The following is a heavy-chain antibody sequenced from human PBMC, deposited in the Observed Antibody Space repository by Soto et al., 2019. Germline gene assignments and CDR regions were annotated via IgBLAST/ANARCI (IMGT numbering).Heavy chain of an antibody. D-gene: IGHD5-12*01. CDR3: ASAQFDGYQDGAFDI. CDR1: GGSISSYY. CDR2: IYYSGST. J-gene: IGHJ3*02. Sequence: QVQLQESGPGLVKPSETLSLTCTVSGGSISSYYWSWIRQPPGKGLEWIGYIYYSGSTNYNPSLKSRVTISVDTSKNQFSLKLSSVTAADTAVYYCASAQFDGYQDGAFDIWGQGTMVTVSS. V-gene: IGHV4-59*01.